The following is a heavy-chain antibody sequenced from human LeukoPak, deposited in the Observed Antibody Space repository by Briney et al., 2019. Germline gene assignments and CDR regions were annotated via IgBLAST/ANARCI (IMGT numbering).Heavy chain of an antibody. CDR1: GYTFTGYY. Sequence: ASVKVSCKASGYTFTGYYMHWVRQAPGQGLEWMGWINPSSGGTNYAQKFQGRVTMTRDTSISTAYMELSRLRSDDTAVYYCARKPPYSSGYYGIDYWGQGTLVTVSS. D-gene: IGHD3-22*01. CDR3: ARKPPYSSGYYGIDY. CDR2: INPSSGGT. V-gene: IGHV1-2*02. J-gene: IGHJ4*02.